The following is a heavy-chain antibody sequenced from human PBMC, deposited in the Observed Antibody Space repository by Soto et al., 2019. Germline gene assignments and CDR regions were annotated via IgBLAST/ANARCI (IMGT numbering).Heavy chain of an antibody. J-gene: IGHJ6*02. CDR1: GGSFSGFY. Sequence: SQTMSLPSAVYGGSFSGFYCSWIRQPPGKGLEWIGEINHSGSTNYNPSLKSRVTISVDTSNNQFSLKLNSVTAADTAVYYCARAFYGDYAAYYYGMDVWGQGTTVTVSS. CDR2: INHSGST. D-gene: IGHD4-17*01. V-gene: IGHV4-34*01. CDR3: ARAFYGDYAAYYYGMDV.